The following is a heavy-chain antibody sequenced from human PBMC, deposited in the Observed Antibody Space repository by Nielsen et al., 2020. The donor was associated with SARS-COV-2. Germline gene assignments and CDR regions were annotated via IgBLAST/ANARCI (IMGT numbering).Heavy chain of an antibody. J-gene: IGHJ6*02. CDR3: AKDSDYGDPYYYGMDV. D-gene: IGHD4-17*01. CDR1: GFTFDDYA. V-gene: IGHV3-9*01. CDR2: ISWNSGSI. Sequence: SLKISCAASGFTFDDYAMHWVRQAPGKGLEWVSGISWNSGSIGYADSVKGRFTISRDNAKNSLYLQMNSLRAEDTALYYCAKDSDYGDPYYYGMDVWGQGTTVTVSS.